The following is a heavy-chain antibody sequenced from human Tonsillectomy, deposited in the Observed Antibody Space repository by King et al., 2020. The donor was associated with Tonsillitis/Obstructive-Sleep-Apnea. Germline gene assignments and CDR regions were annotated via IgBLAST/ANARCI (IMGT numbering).Heavy chain of an antibody. Sequence: QLQESGPGLVKPSETLSLTCTVSGGSISSYYWSWIRQPPGKGLEWIGYIYYSGSANYNPSLKSRVTMSVDRPNNQFSLKLSSVTAADTAVYYCAGDMVLEVGGDAFDIWGQGTMVTVSS. CDR2: IYYSGSA. CDR3: AGDMVLEVGGDAFDI. D-gene: IGHD2-8*01. V-gene: IGHV4-59*01. J-gene: IGHJ3*02. CDR1: GGSISSYY.